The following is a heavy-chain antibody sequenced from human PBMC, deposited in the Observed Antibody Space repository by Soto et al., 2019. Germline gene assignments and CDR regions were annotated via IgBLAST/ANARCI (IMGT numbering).Heavy chain of an antibody. Sequence: GASVKVSCKASGGTFSSYAISWVRQAPGQGLEWMGGIIPIFGTANYAQKFQGRVTITADKSTSTAYMELSSLRSDDTAVYYCARVKVGSSSSGFDYWGQGTLVTVSS. CDR2: IIPIFGTA. CDR3: ARVKVGSSSSGFDY. J-gene: IGHJ4*02. D-gene: IGHD6-6*01. CDR1: GGTFSSYA. V-gene: IGHV1-69*06.